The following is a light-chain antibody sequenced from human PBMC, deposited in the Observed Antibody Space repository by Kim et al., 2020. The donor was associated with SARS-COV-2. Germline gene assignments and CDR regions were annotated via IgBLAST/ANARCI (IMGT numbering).Light chain of an antibody. CDR3: AAWDYSLKGWV. CDR2: NDN. J-gene: IGLJ3*02. V-gene: IGLV1-44*01. Sequence: QGVTVSCSGSRSNIGSNSVNWFQQVPGTAPNLLIYNDNQRPSGVPDRVSGSKSGTSASLAIGGLQSEDEGHYYCAAWDYSLKGWVFGGGTQLTVL. CDR1: RSNIGSNS.